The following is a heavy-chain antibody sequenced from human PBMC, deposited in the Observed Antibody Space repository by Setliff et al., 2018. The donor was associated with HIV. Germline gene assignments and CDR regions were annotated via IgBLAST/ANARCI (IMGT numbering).Heavy chain of an antibody. CDR2: IYDSGST. CDR1: GGSISSGGYY. Sequence: PSETLSLTCTVSGGSISSGGYYWSWIRQHPGKGLEWIGYIYDSGSTYYNPSLKSRVTISVDTSKNQFSLKLSSVTAADTAVVYCARGEPVDIFTGYFDYWGQGTLVTVSS. D-gene: IGHD3-9*01. J-gene: IGHJ4*02. V-gene: IGHV4-31*03. CDR3: ARGEPVDIFTGYFDY.